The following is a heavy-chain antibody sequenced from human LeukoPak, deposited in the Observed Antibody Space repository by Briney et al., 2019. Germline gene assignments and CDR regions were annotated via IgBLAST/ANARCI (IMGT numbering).Heavy chain of an antibody. CDR2: TNWNGGST. CDR3: ARDYSSGRFGFDY. CDR1: AFTFDDYG. J-gene: IGHJ4*02. V-gene: IGHV3-20*04. D-gene: IGHD6-19*01. Sequence: PGGSLRLSCAASAFTFDDYGMSWVRQAQGKGLEWVSGTNWNGGSTGYADSVKGRFTISRDNAKNSLYLQMNSLRAEDTALYYCARDYSSGRFGFDYCGQGTLVTVSS.